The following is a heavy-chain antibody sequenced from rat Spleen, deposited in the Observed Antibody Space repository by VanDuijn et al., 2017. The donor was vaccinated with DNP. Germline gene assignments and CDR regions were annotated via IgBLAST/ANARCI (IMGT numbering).Heavy chain of an antibody. CDR1: GFTFTTAC. CDR3: TWNGYNSGY. Sequence: EVQVLESGGGLVQPGNYLKLSCVTSGFTFTTACMYWYRQAPEKRLEWVARIKAKSNNYATDYTESVKGRFTISRDDSKSSIYLQMNNLKEEDTAIYYCTWNGYNSGYWGQGVMVTVSS. V-gene: IGHV6-6*01. CDR2: IKAKSNNYAT. J-gene: IGHJ2*01. D-gene: IGHD1-4*01.